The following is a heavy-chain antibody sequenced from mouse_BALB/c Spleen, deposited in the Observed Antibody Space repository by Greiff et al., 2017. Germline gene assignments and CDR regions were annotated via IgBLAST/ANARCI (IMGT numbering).Heavy chain of an antibody. CDR2: ISSGGSYT. V-gene: IGHV5-6-4*01. CDR3: TREGLRGAMDY. Sequence: EVKVVESGGGLVKPGGSLKLSCAASGFTFSSYTMSWVRQTPEKRLEWVATISSGGSYTYYPDSVKGRFTISRDNAKNTLYLQMSSLKSEDTAMYYCTREGLRGAMDYWGQGTSVTVSS. CDR1: GFTFSSYT. J-gene: IGHJ4*01. D-gene: IGHD1-1*01.